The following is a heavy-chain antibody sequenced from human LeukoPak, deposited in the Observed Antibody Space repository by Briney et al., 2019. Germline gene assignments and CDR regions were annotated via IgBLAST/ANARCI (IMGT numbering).Heavy chain of an antibody. V-gene: IGHV1-8*01. D-gene: IGHD2-2*01. CDR2: MNPNSGNT. J-gene: IGHJ5*02. Sequence: ASVKVSCKASGYTFTSYDINWVRQATGQGLEWMGWMNPNSGNTGYAQKFQGRVTMTRNTSISTAYMELRSLRSDDTAVYYCARDPPGGYCSSTSCTNWFDPWGQGTLVTVSS. CDR1: GYTFTSYD. CDR3: ARDPPGGYCSSTSCTNWFDP.